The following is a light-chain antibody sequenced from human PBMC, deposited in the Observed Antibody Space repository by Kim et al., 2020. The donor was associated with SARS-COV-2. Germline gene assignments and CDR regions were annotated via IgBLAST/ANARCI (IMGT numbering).Light chain of an antibody. CDR1: DSDIGDYNY. Sequence: GQSITISCTGTDSDIGDYNYVSWYQHFPDKAPKLIIYDVSYRPSGVSNRFSASKSGNTASLTISGLQPEDEADYYCYSYSRRGTYVFGVGTKVTVL. V-gene: IGLV2-14*03. CDR2: DVS. CDR3: YSYSRRGTYV. J-gene: IGLJ1*01.